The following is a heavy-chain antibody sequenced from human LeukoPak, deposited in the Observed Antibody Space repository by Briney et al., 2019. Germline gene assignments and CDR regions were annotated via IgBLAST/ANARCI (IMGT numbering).Heavy chain of an antibody. CDR2: IYYSGST. D-gene: IGHD2-21*01. J-gene: IGHJ6*03. CDR3: AREGSGESYYYYYMDV. V-gene: IGHV4-59*12. Sequence: SETLSLTCTVSGGAIKNYYWSWIRQPPGKGLEWIGYIYYSGSTNYNPSLKSRVTMSVDTSKNQFSLKLSSVTAADTAVYYCAREGSGESYYYYYMDVWGKGTTVTVSS. CDR1: GGAIKNYY.